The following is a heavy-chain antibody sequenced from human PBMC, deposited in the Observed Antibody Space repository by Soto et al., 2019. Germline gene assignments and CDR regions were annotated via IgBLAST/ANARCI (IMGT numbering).Heavy chain of an antibody. V-gene: IGHV4-39*07. J-gene: IGHJ4*02. CDR1: GGSISSSSYY. D-gene: IGHD3-22*01. CDR2: IYYSGST. Sequence: SETLSLTCTVSGGSISSSSYYWGWIRQPPGKGLEWIGSIYYSGSTYYNPSLKSRVTISVDTSKNQFSLKLSSVTAADTAVYYCARSYYYDSSGYYEGNYFDYWGQGTPVTVSS. CDR3: ARSYYYDSSGYYEGNYFDY.